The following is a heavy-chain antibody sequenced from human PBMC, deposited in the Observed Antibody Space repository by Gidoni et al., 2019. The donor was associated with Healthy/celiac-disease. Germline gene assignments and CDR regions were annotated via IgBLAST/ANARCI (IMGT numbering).Heavy chain of an antibody. CDR3: AKDLLPYGDYYDAFDI. D-gene: IGHD4-17*01. V-gene: IGHV3-9*01. Sequence: EVQLVESGGGLVQPGRSLRLSCAASGLPFDDYAMHWVRQAPGKGLEWVSGISWNSGSIGYADSVKGRFTISRDNAKNSLYLQMNSLRAEDTALYYCAKDLLPYGDYYDAFDIWGQGTMVTVSS. CDR1: GLPFDDYA. J-gene: IGHJ3*02. CDR2: ISWNSGSI.